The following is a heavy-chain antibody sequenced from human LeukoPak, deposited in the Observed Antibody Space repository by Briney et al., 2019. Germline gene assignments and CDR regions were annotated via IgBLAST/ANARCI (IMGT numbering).Heavy chain of an antibody. Sequence: GGSLRLSCAASGFTFSNYNMNWVRQAPGKGLEWVSYISSDSSTKNYGDSVKGRFTISRDNAKNSLYLQMNSLSAGDTAVYYCAKNDFFDYWGQGTLVTVSS. V-gene: IGHV3-48*01. D-gene: IGHD1-1*01. CDR1: GFTFSNYN. CDR2: ISSDSSTK. J-gene: IGHJ4*02. CDR3: AKNDFFDY.